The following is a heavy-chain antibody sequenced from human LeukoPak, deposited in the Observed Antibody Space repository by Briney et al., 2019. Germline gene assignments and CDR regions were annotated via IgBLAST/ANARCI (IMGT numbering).Heavy chain of an antibody. D-gene: IGHD4-17*01. CDR2: IIPILGIA. Sequence: GASVKVSCKASGGTFSSYTISWVRQAPGQGLEWMGRIIPILGIANYAQKFQGRVTITTDESTSTAYMELSSLRSEDTAVYYCARDRPGYGDLIDYWGQGTLVTVSS. CDR1: GGTFSSYT. V-gene: IGHV1-69*16. CDR3: ARDRPGYGDLIDY. J-gene: IGHJ4*02.